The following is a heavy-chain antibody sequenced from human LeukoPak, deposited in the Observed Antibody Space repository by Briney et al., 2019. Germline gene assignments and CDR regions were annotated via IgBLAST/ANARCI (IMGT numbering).Heavy chain of an antibody. D-gene: IGHD3-16*01. CDR3: ARDVPVTGFFDY. J-gene: IGHJ4*02. Sequence: SQTLSLTCTVSGGSISSGDFYWSWIRQPPGKGLEWIGYIYYSGSTYYNPSLKSRVTISVDTSKNQFSLKLSSVTAADTAVYYCARDVPVTGFFDYWGQGTLVTVSS. V-gene: IGHV4-30-4*01. CDR2: IYYSGST. CDR1: GGSISSGDFY.